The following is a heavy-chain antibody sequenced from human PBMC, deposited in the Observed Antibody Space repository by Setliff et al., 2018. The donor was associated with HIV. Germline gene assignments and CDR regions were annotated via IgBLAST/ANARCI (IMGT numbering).Heavy chain of an antibody. V-gene: IGHV1-3*01. CDR3: ARSFTYNFWSGLAGDAFDI. J-gene: IGHJ3*02. Sequence: ASVKVSCKASGYTFTSYAMHWVRQAPGQRLEWMGWINAGNGNTKYSQKFQGRVTITRDTSASTAYMELSSLRSEDTAVYYCARSFTYNFWSGLAGDAFDIWGQGTMVTVSS. D-gene: IGHD3-3*01. CDR2: INAGNGNT. CDR1: GYTFTSYA.